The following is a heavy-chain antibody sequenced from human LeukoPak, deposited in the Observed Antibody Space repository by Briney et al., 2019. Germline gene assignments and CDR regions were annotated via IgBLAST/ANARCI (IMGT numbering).Heavy chain of an antibody. V-gene: IGHV4-39*01. Sequence: SETLSLTCTVSGGSISSSSYYWGWIRQPPGKGLEWIGSIYYSGSTYYNPSLKSRVTISVDTSKNQFSLKLSSVTAADTAVYYCARQPRSGWDIVVVPAAIGGRGSYYFDYWGQGTLVTVSS. D-gene: IGHD2-2*02. J-gene: IGHJ4*02. CDR3: ARQPRSGWDIVVVPAAIGGRGSYYFDY. CDR2: IYYSGST. CDR1: GGSISSSSYY.